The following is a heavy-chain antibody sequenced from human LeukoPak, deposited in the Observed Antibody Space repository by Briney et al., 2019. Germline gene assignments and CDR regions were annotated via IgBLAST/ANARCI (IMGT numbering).Heavy chain of an antibody. Sequence: KPSETLSLTCTVSGGSISSYYWSWIRQPAGKGLEWIGRIYTSGSTNYNPSLKSRVTMSVDTSKNQFSLKLSSVTAADTAVYYCARDKYDILTGYEYFDYWGQGTLVTVSS. V-gene: IGHV4-4*07. J-gene: IGHJ4*02. CDR3: ARDKYDILTGYEYFDY. CDR2: IYTSGST. CDR1: GGSISSYY. D-gene: IGHD3-9*01.